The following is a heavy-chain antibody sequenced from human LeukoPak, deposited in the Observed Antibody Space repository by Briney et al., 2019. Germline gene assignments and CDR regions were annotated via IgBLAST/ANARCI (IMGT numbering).Heavy chain of an antibody. Sequence: PSETLSLTCTVSGGSISSHYWSWIRQPPGKGLEWIGYIYYSGSTNYNPSLKSRVTISVDTSKNQFSLKLSSVTAADTAVYYCARSPAPYYDFWSGTYYYYYMDVWGKGTTVTVSS. J-gene: IGHJ6*03. D-gene: IGHD3-3*01. CDR3: ARSPAPYYDFWSGTYYYYYMDV. CDR1: GGSISSHY. CDR2: IYYSGST. V-gene: IGHV4-59*08.